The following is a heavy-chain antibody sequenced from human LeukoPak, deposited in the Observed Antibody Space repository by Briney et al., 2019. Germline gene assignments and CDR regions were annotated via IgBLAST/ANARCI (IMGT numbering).Heavy chain of an antibody. D-gene: IGHD6-13*01. Sequence: PGGSLRLSCGASGFTFSSFSMNWVRQAPGKGLEWDADISSTSSMKYYAGSVKGRFTISRDNAKNLVYLQMNSLRDEDTAVYYCARDWEMATIAAAALGYWGQGTRVTVSS. CDR2: ISSTSSMK. V-gene: IGHV3-48*02. CDR1: GFTFSSFS. CDR3: ARDWEMATIAAAALGY. J-gene: IGHJ4*02.